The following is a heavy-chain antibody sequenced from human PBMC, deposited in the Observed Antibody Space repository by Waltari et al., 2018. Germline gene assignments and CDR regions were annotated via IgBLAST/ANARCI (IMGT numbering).Heavy chain of an antibody. D-gene: IGHD1-7*01. CDR2: IIPILGTA. J-gene: IGHJ6*02. V-gene: IGHV1-69*08. CDR1: GGTFSSYA. CDR3: AREPGTTGVYYYYYGMDV. Sequence: QVQLVQSGAEVKKPGSSVKVSCKASGGTFSSYAISWVRQAPGQGLEWMGRIIPILGTANDAQKFQGRVTITADKSTSTAYMERSSLRSEDTAVYYCAREPGTTGVYYYYYGMDVWGQGTTVTVSS.